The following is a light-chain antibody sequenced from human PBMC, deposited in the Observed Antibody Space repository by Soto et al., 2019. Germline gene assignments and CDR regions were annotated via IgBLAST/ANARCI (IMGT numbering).Light chain of an antibody. CDR1: QTISSW. V-gene: IGKV1-5*03. Sequence: DIQMNQFPFTLSGPVGDRVTITCRASQTISSWLAWYQQTQGKAPKLLIYKASTLKSGVPSRFRGRGSWTECTLTISRLQSEDFEVYYCQQYNNSSITFGQGTRLDIK. J-gene: IGKJ5*01. CDR2: KAS. CDR3: QQYNNSSIT.